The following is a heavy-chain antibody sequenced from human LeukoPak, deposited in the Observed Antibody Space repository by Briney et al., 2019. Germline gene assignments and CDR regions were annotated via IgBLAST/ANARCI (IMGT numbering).Heavy chain of an antibody. Sequence: SETLSLTCTVSGGSISSYYWSWIRQAPGKGLEWIGYIYYSGSTNYNPSLKSRVTISVDTSKNQFSLKLTSVTAADTAVYYCARLGIGVVPTAMLGDYYFDYWGQGTLVTVSS. CDR1: GGSISSYY. J-gene: IGHJ4*02. D-gene: IGHD2-2*01. CDR3: ARLGIGVVPTAMLGDYYFDY. CDR2: IYYSGST. V-gene: IGHV4-59*08.